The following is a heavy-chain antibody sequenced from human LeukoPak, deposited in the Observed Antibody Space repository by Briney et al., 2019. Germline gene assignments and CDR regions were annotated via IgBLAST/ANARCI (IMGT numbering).Heavy chain of an antibody. V-gene: IGHV3-7*03. J-gene: IGHJ2*01. CDR1: GFTFSSYW. D-gene: IGHD3-10*01. CDR3: AKKRVITTPDAIDWYSDL. Sequence: GGSLRLSCAASGFTFSSYWMSWVRQAPGKGLEWVANIKQDGSEKNYVDSVKGRFTISRDNAKHSLYLQMNSLRAEDTAVYYCAKKRVITTPDAIDWYSDLWGRGTLVTVSS. CDR2: IKQDGSEK.